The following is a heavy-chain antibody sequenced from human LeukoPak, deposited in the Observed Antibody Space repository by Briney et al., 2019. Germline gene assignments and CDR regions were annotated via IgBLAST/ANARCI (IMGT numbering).Heavy chain of an antibody. Sequence: SVKVSCKASGGTFSSYAISWVRQAPGQGLEWMGGIIPIFGTANYAQKFQGRVTITTDESTSTAHMELSSLRSEDTAVYYCASHLERHPYYFDYWGQEPWSPSPQ. D-gene: IGHD1-1*01. CDR3: ASHLERHPYYFDY. V-gene: IGHV1-69*05. J-gene: IGHJ4*01. CDR2: IIPIFGTA. CDR1: GGTFSSYA.